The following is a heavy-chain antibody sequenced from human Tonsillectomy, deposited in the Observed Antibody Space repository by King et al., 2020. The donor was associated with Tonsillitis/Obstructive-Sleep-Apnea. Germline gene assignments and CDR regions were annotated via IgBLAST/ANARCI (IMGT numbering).Heavy chain of an antibody. CDR3: SRDLAELEPSFGY. CDR1: GFTFGDFV. D-gene: IGHD1-7*01. CDR2: IRSKAYGGAT. J-gene: IGHJ4*02. Sequence: VQLVESGGGLVKPGRSLRLSCTASGFTFGDFVMSWFRQAPGKGPEWVAFIRSKAYGGATEYAASVKGRFTISRDDSKRIAYLQMNRLKTEDTAMYYCSRDLAELEPSFGYWGQGTLVTVSS. V-gene: IGHV3-49*05.